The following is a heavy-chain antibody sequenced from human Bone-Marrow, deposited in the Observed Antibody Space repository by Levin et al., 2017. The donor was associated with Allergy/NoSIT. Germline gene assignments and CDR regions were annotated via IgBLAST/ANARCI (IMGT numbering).Heavy chain of an antibody. Sequence: PGESLKISCKASGYTFTSYGISWVRQAPGQGLEWMGWISAYNGNTNYAQKLQGRVTMTTDTSTSTAYMELRSLRSDDTAVYYCARVDGDYVFSWGQGTLVTVSS. D-gene: IGHD4-17*01. J-gene: IGHJ4*02. CDR3: ARVDGDYVFS. CDR1: GYTFTSYG. V-gene: IGHV1-18*01. CDR2: ISAYNGNT.